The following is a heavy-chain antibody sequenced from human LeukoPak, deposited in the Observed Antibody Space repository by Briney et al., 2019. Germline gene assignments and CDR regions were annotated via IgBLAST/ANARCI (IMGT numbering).Heavy chain of an antibody. J-gene: IGHJ4*02. CDR3: ARGSTYYYDSSGYYYPSYFDY. D-gene: IGHD3-22*01. V-gene: IGHV1-2*02. CDR2: INPNSGGT. CDR1: GYTFTGYY. Sequence: GASVKVSCKASGYTFTGYYMHWVRQAPGQGLEWMGWINPNSGGTNYAQKFQGRVTMTRDTSISTAYMELSRLRSDDTAVYYCARGSTYYYDSSGYYYPSYFDYWGQGTLVTVSS.